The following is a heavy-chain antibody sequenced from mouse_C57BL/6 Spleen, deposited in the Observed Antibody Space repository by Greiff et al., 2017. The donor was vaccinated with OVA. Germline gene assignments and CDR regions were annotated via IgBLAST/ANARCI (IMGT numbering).Heavy chain of an antibody. CDR2: IDPSDSYT. J-gene: IGHJ4*01. CDR3: ARPPHYYGSPYAMDY. V-gene: IGHV1-50*01. Sequence: QVQLQQPGAELVKPGASVKLSCKASGYTFTSYWMQWVKQRPGQGLEWIGEIDPSDSYTNYNQKFKGKATLTVDTSSSTAYMPLSSLTSADSAVYYCARPPHYYGSPYAMDYWGQGTSVTVSS. D-gene: IGHD1-1*01. CDR1: GYTFTSYW.